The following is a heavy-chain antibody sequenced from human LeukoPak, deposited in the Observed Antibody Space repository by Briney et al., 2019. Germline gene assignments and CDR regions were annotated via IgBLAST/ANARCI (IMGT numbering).Heavy chain of an antibody. CDR1: GYTFTSYG. CDR2: ISAYNGNT. V-gene: IGHV1-18*01. CDR3: ARDRLTHHSRYSGSWWGIDY. J-gene: IGHJ4*02. D-gene: IGHD1-26*01. Sequence: ASVKVSCKASGYTFTSYGISWVRQAPGQGLEWMGWISAYNGNTNYAQKLQGRVTMTTDTSTSTAYMELRSLRSDDTAVYYCARDRLTHHSRYSGSWWGIDYWGQGTLVTVSS.